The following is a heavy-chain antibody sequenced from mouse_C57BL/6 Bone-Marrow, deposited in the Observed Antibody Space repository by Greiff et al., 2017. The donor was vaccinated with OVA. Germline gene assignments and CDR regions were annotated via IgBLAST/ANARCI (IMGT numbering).Heavy chain of an antibody. CDR2: ISNGGGST. Sequence: EVHLVESGGGLVQPGGSLKLSCAASGFTFSDFYMYWIRQTPEKRLEWVAYISNGGGSTYYPDTVKGRFTISRDNAKNTLYLQMSRLKSEDTAMYYCARPDAMDYWGQGTSVTVSS. CDR1: GFTFSDFY. J-gene: IGHJ4*01. V-gene: IGHV5-12*01. CDR3: ARPDAMDY.